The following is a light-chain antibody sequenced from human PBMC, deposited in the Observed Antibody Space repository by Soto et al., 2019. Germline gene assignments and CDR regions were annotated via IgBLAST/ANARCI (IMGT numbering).Light chain of an antibody. J-gene: IGKJ2*01. Sequence: DIVMTQSPDSLAVSLGERATIDCKSSQSLLYGGNDRNYLAWYQHKPGQSPKLIMYWASTREAGVPDRFSGREPGTHFTLPISSLQADDVAVYYCQQYYTTPQTFGQGTKLEIK. CDR2: WAS. CDR1: QSLLYGGNDRNY. CDR3: QQYYTTPQT. V-gene: IGKV4-1*01.